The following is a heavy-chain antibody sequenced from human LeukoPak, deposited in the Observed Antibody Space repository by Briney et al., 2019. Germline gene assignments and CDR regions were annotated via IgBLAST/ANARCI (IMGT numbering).Heavy chain of an antibody. J-gene: IGHJ5*02. D-gene: IGHD1-26*01. CDR2: ISTNSGTI. CDR3: VRDLTIVGVAQVHH. CDR1: GFTFSIYT. Sequence: QPGGSLRLSCAASGFTFSIYTMNWVRQAPGKGLEWISYISTNSGTIWYADSVKGRSSISRDNAKNSLFLHMNSLRAEDTAVYYCVRDLTIVGVAQVHHWGQGTLVTVSS. V-gene: IGHV3-48*01.